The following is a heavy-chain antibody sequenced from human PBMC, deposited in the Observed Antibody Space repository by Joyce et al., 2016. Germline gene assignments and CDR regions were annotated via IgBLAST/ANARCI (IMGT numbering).Heavy chain of an antibody. Sequence: QVQLQESGPGLVKPSQTLSLTCTVSGGSINSGAYYWSWFRQLPGKGLEWIGYMYYSGSTDYNPSLKSRVTMSLDTSKNQFSLKLSSVTAADTAVYYCARGITIVGVITQGYFDYWGQGTLVAVSS. CDR1: GGSINSGAYY. V-gene: IGHV4-31*03. CDR3: ARGITIVGVITQGYFDY. CDR2: MYYSGST. J-gene: IGHJ4*02. D-gene: IGHD3-3*01.